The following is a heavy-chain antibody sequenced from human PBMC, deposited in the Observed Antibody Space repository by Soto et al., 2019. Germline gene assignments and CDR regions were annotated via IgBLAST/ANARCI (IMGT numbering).Heavy chain of an antibody. V-gene: IGHV1-69*06. CDR3: AILPQSGTYLKFDF. CDR1: GVTFTTYA. CDR2: IVGVSGER. D-gene: IGHD6-25*01. Sequence: QVRLLQSEAEVKQPGSSVEVSCKASGVTFTTYAYNWVRQAPGRGLEWLGGIVGVSGERKYAQDFQDRVTMHADTSTGTTYLDLSGLRYEDTAVYYCAILPQSGTYLKFDFWGQGTVVTDSS. J-gene: IGHJ4*02.